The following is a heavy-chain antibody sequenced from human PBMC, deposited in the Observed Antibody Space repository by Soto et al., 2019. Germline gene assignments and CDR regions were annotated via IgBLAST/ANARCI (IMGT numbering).Heavy chain of an antibody. Sequence: SETLSLTCTVSGGSISSYYWSWIRQPPGKGLEWIGYIYYSGSTNYNPSLKIRVTISVDTSKNQFSLKLSSVTAADTAVYYCARVPGIAAAGKDYYYYYMDVWGKGTTVTVSS. V-gene: IGHV4-59*08. CDR3: ARVPGIAAAGKDYYYYYMDV. CDR1: GGSISSYY. CDR2: IYYSGST. D-gene: IGHD6-13*01. J-gene: IGHJ6*03.